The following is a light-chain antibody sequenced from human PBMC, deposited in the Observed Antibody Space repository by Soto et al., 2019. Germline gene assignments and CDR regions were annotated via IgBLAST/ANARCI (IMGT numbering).Light chain of an antibody. CDR3: QQYARSPT. CDR1: QSVSSSY. V-gene: IGKV3-20*01. Sequence: EIVLTQSPGTLSLSPGERATLSCRASQSVSSSYLAWYQQKPGQAPRLLIYGASSRSTGIPDRFSGSGSGTDFTLTISRLESEDFAVYYCQQYARSPTLGQGTKLEIK. CDR2: GAS. J-gene: IGKJ2*01.